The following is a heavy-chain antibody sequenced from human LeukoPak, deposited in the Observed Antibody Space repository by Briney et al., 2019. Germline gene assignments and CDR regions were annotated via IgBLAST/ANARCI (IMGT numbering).Heavy chain of an antibody. V-gene: IGHV4-59*01. CDR3: ARAAGGYYYYYMDG. J-gene: IGHJ6*03. CDR1: GGSISSYY. D-gene: IGHD3-16*01. Sequence: PSETLSLTCTVSGGSISSYYWSWIRQPPGKGLDWIGYIYYSGSTNYNPSLKSRVTISVDTSKNQFSLKLSSVTAADTAVYYCARAAGGYYYYYMDGWGRGTTVTVSS. CDR2: IYYSGST.